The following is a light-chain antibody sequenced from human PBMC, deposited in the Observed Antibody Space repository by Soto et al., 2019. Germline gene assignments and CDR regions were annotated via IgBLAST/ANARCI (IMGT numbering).Light chain of an antibody. CDR1: QSISIW. CDR2: KTS. J-gene: IGKJ1*01. Sequence: DIHMTQSPSTLSASVGEGVTITCRASQSISIWLAWYQQKPGKAPNLLIYKTSSLETGVPSRFSGSGSGTEFTLTISNLQPDDFATYYCQHWNDYSWTFGQGTKVEVK. CDR3: QHWNDYSWT. V-gene: IGKV1-5*03.